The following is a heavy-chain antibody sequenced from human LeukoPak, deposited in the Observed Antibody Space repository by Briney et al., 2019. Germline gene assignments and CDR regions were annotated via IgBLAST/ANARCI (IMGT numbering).Heavy chain of an antibody. CDR3: AKPRAYDFWSGYSIAVPYYFDY. J-gene: IGHJ4*02. V-gene: IGHV3-23*01. D-gene: IGHD3-3*01. CDR2: ISGSGGST. CDR1: GFTFSSYA. Sequence: PGGSLRLSCAASGFTFSSYAMSWVRQAPGKGLEWVSAISGSGGSTYYADSVKGRFTISRDNSKNTLYLQMNSLRAEDTAVYYCAKPRAYDFWSGYSIAVPYYFDYWGQGTLVTVSS.